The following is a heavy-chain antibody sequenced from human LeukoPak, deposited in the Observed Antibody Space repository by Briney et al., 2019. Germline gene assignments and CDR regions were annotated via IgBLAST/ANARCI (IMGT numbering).Heavy chain of an antibody. CDR2: IWYDGSNK. CDR3: ARGGELSAAGNLFDY. J-gene: IGHJ4*02. V-gene: IGHV3-33*01. D-gene: IGHD3-16*02. CDR1: GFTFSSYG. Sequence: GGSLRLSCAASGFTFSSYGMHWVRQAPGKGLEGVAVIWYDGSNKYYADSVKGRFTISRDNSKNALYLQMNSLRAEDTAVYYCARGGELSAAGNLFDYRGQGTLVTVSS.